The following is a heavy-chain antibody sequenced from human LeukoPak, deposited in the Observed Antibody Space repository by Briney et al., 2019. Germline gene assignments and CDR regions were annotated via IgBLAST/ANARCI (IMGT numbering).Heavy chain of an antibody. CDR2: ITASDSST. D-gene: IGHD6-19*01. Sequence: GGSLRLSCAASGFTFSSHAMSWVRQTPGKGLEWASAITASDSSTYYADSVKGRFTISRDDSKNTLYLQMNDLRAEDTAVYYCAMNAGQWLVPYDYWGQGTLVTVSS. J-gene: IGHJ4*02. V-gene: IGHV3-23*01. CDR1: GFTFSSHA. CDR3: AMNAGQWLVPYDY.